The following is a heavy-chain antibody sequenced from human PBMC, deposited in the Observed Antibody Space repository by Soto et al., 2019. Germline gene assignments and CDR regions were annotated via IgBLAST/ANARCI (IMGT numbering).Heavy chain of an antibody. J-gene: IGHJ5*02. D-gene: IGHD2-2*01. Sequence: QVQLVESGGGVVQPGRSLRLSCAASGFTFSSYAMHWVRQAPGEGLEWVAVISYDGSNKYYADSVKGRFTISRDNSKNTLYLQMNSLRAEDTAVYYCARDLMPWFDPWGQGTLVTVSS. CDR1: GFTFSSYA. V-gene: IGHV3-30-3*01. CDR2: ISYDGSNK. CDR3: ARDLMPWFDP.